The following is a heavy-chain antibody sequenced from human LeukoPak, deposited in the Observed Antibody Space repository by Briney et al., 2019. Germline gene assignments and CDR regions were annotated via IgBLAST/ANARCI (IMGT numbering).Heavy chain of an antibody. J-gene: IGHJ4*02. V-gene: IGHV4-34*01. D-gene: IGHD5-24*01. CDR1: GGSFSGYS. Sequence: PSETLSLTCAVYGGSFSGYSWSWIRPPPGKGLEWIGEINHSGSTNYNPSLKSRVTISVETSKNKFSLKLNSVTAADTAVYYCANATNSTIFDYWGQGTLVTVSS. CDR3: ANATNSTIFDY. CDR2: INHSGST.